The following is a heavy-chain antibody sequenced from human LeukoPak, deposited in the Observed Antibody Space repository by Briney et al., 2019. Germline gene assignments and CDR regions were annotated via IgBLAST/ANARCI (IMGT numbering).Heavy chain of an antibody. V-gene: IGHV1-18*01. CDR3: ARVPDSSGYYAADAFDI. CDR1: GYTFTSYG. J-gene: IGHJ3*02. Sequence: ASVKVSCKASGYTFTSYGISWVRQAPGQGLEWMGWISAYNGNTNYAQKLQGRVTMTTDTSTSTAYMELRSLRSDDTAVYYCARVPDSSGYYAADAFDIWGQGTMVTVSS. CDR2: ISAYNGNT. D-gene: IGHD3-22*01.